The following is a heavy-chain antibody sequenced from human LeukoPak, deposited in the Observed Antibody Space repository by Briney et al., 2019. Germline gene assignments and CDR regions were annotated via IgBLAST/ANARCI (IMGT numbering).Heavy chain of an antibody. V-gene: IGHV4-59*01. D-gene: IGHD3-3*01. J-gene: IGHJ5*02. Sequence: SETLSLTCTVSGGSISSYYWSWIRQPPGKGLEWIGYIYYSGSTNYNPSLKRRVTISVDTSKNQFSLKLSSVTAADTAVYYCARVRKSIFGVVNWFDPWGQGTLVTVSS. CDR3: ARVRKSIFGVVNWFDP. CDR1: GGSISSYY. CDR2: IYYSGST.